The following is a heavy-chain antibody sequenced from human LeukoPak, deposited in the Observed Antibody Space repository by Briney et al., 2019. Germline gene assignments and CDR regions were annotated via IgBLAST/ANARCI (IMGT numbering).Heavy chain of an antibody. D-gene: IGHD6-6*01. J-gene: IGHJ4*02. CDR2: IYYSGNT. Sequence: SETLSLTCTVSGGSINSYYWSWIRQPPGKGLEWIGYIYYSGNTNYNPSLKSRVTISVDTSKNQFSLKLSSVTAADTAVYYCARGIAARPGYFDYWGQGTLVTVSS. V-gene: IGHV4-59*01. CDR3: ARGIAARPGYFDY. CDR1: GGSINSYY.